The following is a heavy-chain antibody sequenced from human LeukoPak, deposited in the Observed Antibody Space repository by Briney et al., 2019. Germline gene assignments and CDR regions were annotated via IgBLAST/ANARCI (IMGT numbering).Heavy chain of an antibody. V-gene: IGHV4-59*01. D-gene: IGHD1-26*01. CDR2: IYYTGIT. J-gene: IGHJ4*02. CDR1: GDSISTYY. Sequence: PSETLSLTCTISGDSISTYYWSWIRQPPGKGLEWIGYIYYTGITNYNPSLKSRVTISIDTSKIQFSLKLSSVTAADTAVYYCATGSWWELLGGDYWGQGILVTVSS. CDR3: ATGSWWELLGGDY.